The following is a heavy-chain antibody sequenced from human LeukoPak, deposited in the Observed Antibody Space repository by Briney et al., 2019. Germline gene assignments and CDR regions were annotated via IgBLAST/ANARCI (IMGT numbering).Heavy chain of an antibody. V-gene: IGHV3-48*03. D-gene: IGHD4-17*01. CDR3: ARDLPTETSIDY. J-gene: IGHJ4*02. CDR2: ISSSGSTI. Sequence: GGSLRLSCAASGFTFSSYEMNWVRQAPGKGLEWVSYISSSGSTIYYADSVKGRFTISRDNAKNSLYLQINSLRADDTAVYYCARDLPTETSIDYWGQGTLVTVSS. CDR1: GFTFSSYE.